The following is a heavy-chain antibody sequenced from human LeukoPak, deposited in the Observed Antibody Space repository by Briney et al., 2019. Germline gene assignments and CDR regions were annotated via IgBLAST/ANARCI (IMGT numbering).Heavy chain of an antibody. CDR1: GYTFTNCF. V-gene: IGHV1-46*01. CDR3: ARVNAGPFDY. CDR2: INPSGGST. Sequence: ASVKVSCKASGYTFTNCFMHWVRQAPGQGLEWMGIINPSGGSTTYAQKFQGRVTITADESTSTAYMELSSLRSEDTAVYYCARVNAGPFDYWGQGTLVTVSS. J-gene: IGHJ4*02. D-gene: IGHD1-14*01.